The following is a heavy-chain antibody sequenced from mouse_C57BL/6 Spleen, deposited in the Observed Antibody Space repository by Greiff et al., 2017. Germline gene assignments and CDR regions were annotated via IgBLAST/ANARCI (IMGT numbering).Heavy chain of an antibody. Sequence: DVMLVESGGGLVKPGGSLKLSCAASGFTFSSYAMSWVRQTPEKRLEWVATISDGGSYTYYPDNVKGRFTISRDNAKNNLYLQMSHLKSEDTAMYYCARVIYYGNYVYYYAMDYWGQGTSVTVSS. CDR1: GFTFSSYA. CDR2: ISDGGSYT. J-gene: IGHJ4*01. CDR3: ARVIYYGNYVYYYAMDY. D-gene: IGHD2-1*01. V-gene: IGHV5-4*03.